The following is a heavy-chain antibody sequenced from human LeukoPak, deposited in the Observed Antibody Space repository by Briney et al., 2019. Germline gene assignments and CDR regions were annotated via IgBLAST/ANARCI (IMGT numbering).Heavy chain of an antibody. D-gene: IGHD3-22*01. V-gene: IGHV4-34*01. J-gene: IGHJ4*02. CDR3: ARDRYYYDSSARYFDY. Sequence: SETLTLTCAAYGGSFSGYYWSWIRQPPGKGLEWIGEINHSGSTNYNPSLKSRVTISVDTSKNQFSLKLSSVTAADTAVYYCARDRYYYDSSARYFDYWGQGTLVTVSS. CDR2: INHSGST. CDR1: GGSFSGYY.